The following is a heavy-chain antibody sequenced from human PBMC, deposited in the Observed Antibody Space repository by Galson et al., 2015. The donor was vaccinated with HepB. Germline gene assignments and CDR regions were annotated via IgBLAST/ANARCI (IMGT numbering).Heavy chain of an antibody. CDR1: GFTFSSYG. V-gene: IGHV3-33*01. D-gene: IGHD3-22*01. CDR3: ARARYYDSSGQYYFDY. J-gene: IGHJ4*02. CDR2: IWYDGSNK. Sequence: SLRLSCAASGFTFSSYGMHWVRQAPGKGLEWVAVIWYDGSNKYYADSVKGRFTISRDNSKNTLYLQMNSLRAEDTAVYYCARARYYDSSGQYYFDYWGQGTLVTVSS.